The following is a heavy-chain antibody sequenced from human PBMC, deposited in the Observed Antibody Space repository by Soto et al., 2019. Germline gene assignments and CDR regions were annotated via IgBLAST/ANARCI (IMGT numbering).Heavy chain of an antibody. V-gene: IGHV3-74*01. CDR2: LQTDGSHP. D-gene: IGHD2-21*02. J-gene: IGHJ4*02. CDR1: GFKFDYYW. CDR3: ARGGDPDY. Sequence: EVQLVESGGGLVQPGGSLRLSCVASGFKFDYYWMHWVRQAPGGGLMWISRLQTDGSHPAYADSVKGRFTISRDNAKNTLYLQMNNLRVDDTAIYYCARGGDPDYGGQGTLVTVSS.